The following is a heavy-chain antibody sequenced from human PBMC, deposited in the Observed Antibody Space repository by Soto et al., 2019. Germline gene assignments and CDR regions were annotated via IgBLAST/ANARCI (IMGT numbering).Heavy chain of an antibody. Sequence: EVQLVESGGGLVQPGGSLRLSCAASGFTFSGDTMNWVRQARGKGLEWVSYISTSSSTIYYADSVKGRFTISRDNAKNSLYLQMNSLRDEDTAVYYCAREGYPFDYWGQGTLVTVSS. CDR1: GFTFSGDT. CDR2: ISTSSSTI. CDR3: AREGYPFDY. V-gene: IGHV3-48*02. D-gene: IGHD5-12*01. J-gene: IGHJ4*02.